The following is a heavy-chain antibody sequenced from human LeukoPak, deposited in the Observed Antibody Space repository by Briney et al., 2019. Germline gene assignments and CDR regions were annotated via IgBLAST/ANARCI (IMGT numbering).Heavy chain of an antibody. Sequence: GGSLRLSCAASGFTFSRHWMSWVRQAPRKGLEWVANLKQDGNEIPYVDSVKGRFTIPRDNAKNSLYLQMDGLRAEHTAVYYCSREHTAAGLIFDYWGQGTLVTVSS. J-gene: IGHJ4*02. V-gene: IGHV3-7*01. D-gene: IGHD6-13*01. CDR1: GFTFSRHW. CDR2: LKQDGNEI. CDR3: SREHTAAGLIFDY.